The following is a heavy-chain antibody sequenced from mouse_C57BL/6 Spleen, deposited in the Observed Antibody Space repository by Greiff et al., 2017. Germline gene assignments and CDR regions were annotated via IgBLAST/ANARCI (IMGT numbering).Heavy chain of an antibody. Sequence: QVQLQQPGAELVKPGASVKLSCKASGYTFTSYWMHWVKQRPGQGLEWIGMIHPNSGSTNYNEKFKSKATLTVDKSSSTAYMQLSSLTSEDSAVYNCEREITTGHETLDYWGQGTTLTVSS. CDR1: GYTFTSYW. J-gene: IGHJ2*01. CDR3: EREITTGHETLDY. CDR2: IHPNSGST. V-gene: IGHV1-64*01. D-gene: IGHD1-1*01.